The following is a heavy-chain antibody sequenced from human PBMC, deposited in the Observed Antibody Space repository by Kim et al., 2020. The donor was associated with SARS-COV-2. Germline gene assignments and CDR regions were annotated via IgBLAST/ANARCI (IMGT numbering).Heavy chain of an antibody. CDR3: ARGRFGGY. Sequence: SETLSLTCAVYGGSFSGYYWSWIRQPPGKGLEWIGEINHSGSTNYNPSLKSRVTISVDTSKNQFSLKLSSVTAADTAVYYCARGRFGGYWGQGTLVTVSS. V-gene: IGHV4-34*01. CDR2: INHSGST. D-gene: IGHD3-10*01. CDR1: GGSFSGYY. J-gene: IGHJ4*02.